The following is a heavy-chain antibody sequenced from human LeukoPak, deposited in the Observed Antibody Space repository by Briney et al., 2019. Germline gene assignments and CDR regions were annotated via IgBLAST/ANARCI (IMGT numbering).Heavy chain of an antibody. CDR3: ARDSVYCSGGSCYYH. D-gene: IGHD2-15*01. V-gene: IGHV3-53*04. Sequence: GGSLRLSCAASGFTVSSNYMSWVRQAPGKGLEWVSVIYSGGSTYYADSVKGRFTISTHNSKNTLYLQMNSLRAEDTAVYYCARDSVYCSGGSCYYHWGQGTLVTVSS. CDR1: GFTVSSNY. J-gene: IGHJ5*02. CDR2: IYSGGST.